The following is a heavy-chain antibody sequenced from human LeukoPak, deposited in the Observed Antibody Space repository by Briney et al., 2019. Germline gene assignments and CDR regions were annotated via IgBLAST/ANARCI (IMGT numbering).Heavy chain of an antibody. CDR1: GGSLSGYY. D-gene: IGHD2-8*01. Sequence: SETLSLTCTVSGGSLSGYYWSWIRQPPGKGLEWIGSIYYSGSTYYNPSLKSRVTISVDTSKNQFSLKLSSVTAADTAVYYCARQAYCTNGVCFHYYYYYMDVWGKGTTVTVSS. V-gene: IGHV4-39*01. J-gene: IGHJ6*03. CDR2: IYYSGST. CDR3: ARQAYCTNGVCFHYYYYYMDV.